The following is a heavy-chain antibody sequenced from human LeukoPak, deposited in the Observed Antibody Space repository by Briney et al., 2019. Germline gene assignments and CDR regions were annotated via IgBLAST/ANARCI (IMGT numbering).Heavy chain of an antibody. CDR2: IYTSGRT. CDR1: GDSITSGSYY. V-gene: IGHV4-61*02. CDR3: ARGTVYYGSGSYPNWFDP. Sequence: SETLSLTCTVSGDSITSGSYYWSWIRQPAGKGLEWIGRIYTSGRTNYNPSLKSRVTISVDTSKNQFSLKLSSVTAADTAMYYCARGTVYYGSGSYPNWFDPWGQGTLVTVSS. J-gene: IGHJ5*02. D-gene: IGHD3-10*01.